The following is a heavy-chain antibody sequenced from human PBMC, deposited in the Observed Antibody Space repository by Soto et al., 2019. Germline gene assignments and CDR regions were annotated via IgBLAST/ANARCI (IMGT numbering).Heavy chain of an antibody. D-gene: IGHD3-10*01. J-gene: IGHJ4*02. Sequence: QVQLVQSGAEVKKPGSSVKVSCKASGGTFSSYTISWVRQAPGQGLEWMGRIIPILGIANYAHKFQGRVTITADKSTSTAYMELSSLRSEDTDVYYCAREEYYYGSGAFFDYWGQGTLVTVSS. CDR1: GGTFSSYT. CDR2: IIPILGIA. CDR3: AREEYYYGSGAFFDY. V-gene: IGHV1-69*08.